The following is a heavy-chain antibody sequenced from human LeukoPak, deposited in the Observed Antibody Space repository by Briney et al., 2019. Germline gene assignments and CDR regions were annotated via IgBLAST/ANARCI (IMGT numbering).Heavy chain of an antibody. CDR3: ARISSSNWYNERGAFDV. J-gene: IGHJ3*01. V-gene: IGHV4-61*01. D-gene: IGHD6-13*01. CDR1: GASVSGSNYY. Sequence: SETLSLTCAVSGASVSGSNYYWGWIRQPPGKGLEWIGFVYYTGSTNYSPSLKSRVTISVDTSKNQFSLKLRSVTAADTAVYYCARISSSNWYNERGAFDVWGQGTMVTVSS. CDR2: VYYTGST.